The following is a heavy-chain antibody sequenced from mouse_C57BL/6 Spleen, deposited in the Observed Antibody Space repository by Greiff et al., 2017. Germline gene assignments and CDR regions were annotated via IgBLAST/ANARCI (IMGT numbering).Heavy chain of an antibody. CDR1: GYSITSGYY. D-gene: IGHD1-1*01. J-gene: IGHJ2*01. CDR2: ISYDGSN. Sequence: DVQLQESGPGLVKPSQSLSLTCSVTGYSITSGYYWNWIRQFPGNKLEWMGYISYDGSNNSNPSLNNRISITRDTSKNQFFLKLNYVTTEDTATYYCARRGSTVDLDDGGQGTTLKVSS. V-gene: IGHV3-6*01. CDR3: ARRGSTVDLDD.